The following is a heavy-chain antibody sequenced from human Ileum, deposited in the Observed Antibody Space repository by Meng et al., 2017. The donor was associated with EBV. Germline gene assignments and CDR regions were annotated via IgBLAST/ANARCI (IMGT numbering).Heavy chain of an antibody. CDR1: GGSISRSHW. CDR2: IYHSRST. V-gene: IGHV4-4*02. CDR3: ARDFGPHQLWY. D-gene: IGHD3-16*01. J-gene: IGHJ4*02. Sequence: QVSGPGLLQPSGTLSLTCTVSGGSISRSHWVCWVRQPPGKGLELIGEIYHSRSTNYHPSLKRRVPISVDKSKNQFSLKLSSVTAADTAVYYCARDFGPHQLWYWGQGTLVTVSS.